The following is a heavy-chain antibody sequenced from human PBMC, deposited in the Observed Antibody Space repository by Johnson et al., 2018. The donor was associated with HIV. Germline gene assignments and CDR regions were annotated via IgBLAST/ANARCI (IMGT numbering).Heavy chain of an antibody. CDR2: IYSSAAT. J-gene: IGHJ3*02. D-gene: IGHD3-10*01. CDR1: GFTVSSDY. V-gene: IGHV3-66*02. CDR3: ARARTYYYGSGSYYVLDI. Sequence: VQLVESGGGLVQPGGPLRLSCVASGFTVSSDYMSWVRQAPGKGLEWVSVIYSSAATNYADSVKGRFTISRDNSKNTLYLQMSSLRVEDTAVYYCARARTYYYGSGSYYVLDIWGQGTMVTVSS.